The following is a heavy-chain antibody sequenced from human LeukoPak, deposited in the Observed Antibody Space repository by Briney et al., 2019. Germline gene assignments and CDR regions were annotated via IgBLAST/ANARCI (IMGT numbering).Heavy chain of an antibody. J-gene: IGHJ4*02. CDR3: ARGRQRYCSGGSCYHDY. V-gene: IGHV4-34*01. Sequence: SETLSLTCAVYGGSFSGYYWSWIRQPPGKGLEWIGEINHSGGTNYNPSLKSRVTISVDTSKNQFSLKLSSVTAADTAVYYCARGRQRYCSGGSCYHDYWGQGTLATVSS. CDR2: INHSGGT. CDR1: GGSFSGYY. D-gene: IGHD2-15*01.